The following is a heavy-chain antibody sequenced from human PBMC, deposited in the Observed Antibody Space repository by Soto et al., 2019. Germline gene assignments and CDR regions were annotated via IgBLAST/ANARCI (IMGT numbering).Heavy chain of an antibody. CDR1: GYTFTSYA. CDR2: INAGNGNT. Sequence: ASVKVSCKASGYTFTSYAMHCVRQAPGQRLEWMGWINAGNGNTKYSQKFQGRVTITRDTSASTAYMELSSLRSEDTAVYYCARRLPDIVVVVAASFPDAFDIWGQGTMVTVS. V-gene: IGHV1-3*01. D-gene: IGHD2-15*01. J-gene: IGHJ3*02. CDR3: ARRLPDIVVVVAASFPDAFDI.